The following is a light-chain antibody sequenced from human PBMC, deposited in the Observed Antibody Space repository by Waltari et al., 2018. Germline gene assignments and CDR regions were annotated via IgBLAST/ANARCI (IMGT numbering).Light chain of an antibody. CDR1: SSDVGGYKS. CDR3: SSYTNSGTYV. CDR2: DVT. J-gene: IGLJ1*01. Sequence: QSALTQAASVSGSPGQSIPIPCTGASSDVGGYKSVPWYQQHPGKAPKVMISDVTNRPSGVSNRFSGSKSGNTASLTISGLQAEDEADYYCSSYTNSGTYVFGTGTKVTVL. V-gene: IGLV2-14*03.